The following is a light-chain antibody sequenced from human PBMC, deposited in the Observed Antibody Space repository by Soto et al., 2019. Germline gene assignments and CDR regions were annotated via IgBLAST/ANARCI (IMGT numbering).Light chain of an antibody. J-gene: IGLJ1*01. Sequence: QSVLTQPASVSGSPGQSITISGTGTSGDVGGYNYVSWYQQHPGKAPKLMISEVSNRPSGVSNRFSGSKSGNTASLTISGLQAEDEADYYCSSYTRSSTYVFGTGTKVTVL. CDR3: SSYTRSSTYV. V-gene: IGLV2-14*01. CDR2: EVS. CDR1: SGDVGGYNY.